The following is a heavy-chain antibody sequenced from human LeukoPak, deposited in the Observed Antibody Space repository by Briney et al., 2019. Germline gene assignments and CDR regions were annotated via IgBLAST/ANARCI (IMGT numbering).Heavy chain of an antibody. J-gene: IGHJ3*02. Sequence: PGGSLRLSCATSGFTFSRYAFHWVRQAPGKGLEWVAAILQDGSEKYYADSVKGRFTISRDDSKNTLFLQMNSLRAEDTAVYYCARDPAPKSPPTLFDIWGQGTMVTVSS. V-gene: IGHV3-30-3*01. CDR2: ILQDGSEK. CDR3: ARDPAPKSPPTLFDI. CDR1: GFTFSRYA.